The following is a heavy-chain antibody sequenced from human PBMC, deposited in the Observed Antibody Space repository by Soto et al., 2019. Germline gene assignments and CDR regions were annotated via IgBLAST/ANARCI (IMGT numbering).Heavy chain of an antibody. CDR3: ASGAFPTWGTYPLDY. V-gene: IGHV3-7*01. J-gene: IGHJ4*02. CDR2: IKQDGGEK. CDR1: GFTFTSYW. D-gene: IGHD3-16*02. Sequence: EVQLVESGGGLVQPGGSLRLSCAASGFTFTSYWMTWGLQAPGKVLEWVSNIKQDGGEKYYVGSVMGRFTISRDNTDNALYLQWDSLTDEDATVYYCASGAFPTWGTYPLDYWGQGTLVTVSS.